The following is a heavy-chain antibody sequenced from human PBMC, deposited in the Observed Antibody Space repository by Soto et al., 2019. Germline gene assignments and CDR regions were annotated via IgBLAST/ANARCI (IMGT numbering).Heavy chain of an antibody. V-gene: IGHV3-21*01. J-gene: IGHJ4*02. D-gene: IGHD6-19*01. CDR2: ISSSSSYI. Sequence: EVQLVESGGGLVQPGGSLRLSCAASGFTFSSYSMNWVRQAPGKGLEWVSSISSSSSYIYYADSLKGRFTISRDNAKNSLYLQMNSLRAEDTAVYYCARRIAVAGNLDYWGQGTLVTVSS. CDR1: GFTFSSYS. CDR3: ARRIAVAGNLDY.